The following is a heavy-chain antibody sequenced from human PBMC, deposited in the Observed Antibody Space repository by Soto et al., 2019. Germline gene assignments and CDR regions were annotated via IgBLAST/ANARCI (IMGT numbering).Heavy chain of an antibody. D-gene: IGHD3-22*01. V-gene: IGHV1-18*01. J-gene: IGHJ4*02. Sequence: XSVKVSCKASGYTFTSYGISWVRQAPGQGLEWMGWISAYNGNTNYAQKLQGRVTMTTDTSTSTAYMELRSLRSDDTAVYYCARRPDYYDSRGFDYWGQGTLVTVSS. CDR3: ARRPDYYDSRGFDY. CDR1: GYTFTSYG. CDR2: ISAYNGNT.